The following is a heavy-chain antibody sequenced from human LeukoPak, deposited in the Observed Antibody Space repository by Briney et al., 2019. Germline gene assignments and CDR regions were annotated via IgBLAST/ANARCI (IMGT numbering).Heavy chain of an antibody. CDR3: ARHISGGYYYDSSGYYYFDY. V-gene: IGHV4-39*01. J-gene: IGHJ4*02. CDR2: IYYSGST. Sequence: SETLSLTCTVSGGSISSSSYYWGWIRQPPGKGLEWVGSIYYSGSTYYNPSLKSRVTISVDTSKNQFSLKLSSVTAADTAVYYCARHISGGYYYDSSGYYYFDYWGQGTLVTVSS. D-gene: IGHD3-22*01. CDR1: GGSISSSSYY.